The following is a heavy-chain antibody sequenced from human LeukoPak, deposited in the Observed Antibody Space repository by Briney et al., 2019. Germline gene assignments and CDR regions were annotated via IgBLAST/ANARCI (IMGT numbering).Heavy chain of an antibody. CDR1: GGTFSSYA. Sequence: ASVKVSCKASGGTFSSYAISWVRQAPGQGLEWMGGIIPIFGTANYAQKFQGRVTITTDEFTSTAYMELSSLRSEDTAVYYCARAGTYYYDSSGYYYFDYWGQGTLVTVSS. V-gene: IGHV1-69*05. CDR2: IIPIFGTA. CDR3: ARAGTYYYDSSGYYYFDY. J-gene: IGHJ4*02. D-gene: IGHD3-22*01.